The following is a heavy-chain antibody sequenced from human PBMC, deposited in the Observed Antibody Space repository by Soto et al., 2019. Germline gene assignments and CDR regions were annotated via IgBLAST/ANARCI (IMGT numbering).Heavy chain of an antibody. V-gene: IGHV1-46*01. D-gene: IGHD6-13*01. J-gene: IGHJ4*02. Sequence: GASVKVSCKASGYTFTSYYMHWVRQAPGQGLEWMGIINPSGGSTSYAQKFQGRVTMTRDTSTSTVYMELSSLRSEDTAVYYCARDPRKPGIAAARTCFDYWGQGTLVTVSS. CDR3: ARDPRKPGIAAARTCFDY. CDR2: INPSGGST. CDR1: GYTFTSYY.